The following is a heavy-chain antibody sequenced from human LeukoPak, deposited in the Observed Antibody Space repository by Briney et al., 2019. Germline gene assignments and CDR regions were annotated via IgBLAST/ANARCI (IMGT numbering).Heavy chain of an antibody. V-gene: IGHV1-46*01. CDR3: ASPTRIAARSLVSDGMDV. D-gene: IGHD6-6*01. CDR1: GYTFTSYY. J-gene: IGHJ6*02. CDR2: INPSGGST. Sequence: ASVKVSCKASGYTFTSYYMHWVRQAPGQGLEWMGIINPSGGSTSYAQKFQGRVTITADESTSTAYMELSSLRSEDTAVYYCASPTRIAARSLVSDGMDVWGQGTTVTVSS.